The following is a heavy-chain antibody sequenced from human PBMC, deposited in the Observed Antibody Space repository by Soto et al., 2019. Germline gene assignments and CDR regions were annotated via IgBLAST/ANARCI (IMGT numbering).Heavy chain of an antibody. CDR3: AENKSNQYGMDV. CDR1: GGTFSSYA. J-gene: IGHJ6*02. Sequence: ASVKVSCKASGGTFSSYAISWVRQAPGQGLEWMGGIIPIFGTANYAQKFQGRVTITADESTSTAYMELSSLRSEDTAVYYCAENKSNQYGMDVWGQGTTVTVSS. CDR2: IIPIFGTA. D-gene: IGHD4-4*01. V-gene: IGHV1-69*13.